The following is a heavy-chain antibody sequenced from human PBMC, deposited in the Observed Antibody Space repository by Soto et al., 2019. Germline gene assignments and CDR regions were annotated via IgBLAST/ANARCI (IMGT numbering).Heavy chain of an antibody. CDR3: ARGGGCSGGSCYSIDY. V-gene: IGHV4-34*01. J-gene: IGHJ4*02. Sequence: QVQLQQWGAGLLKPSETLSLTCAVYGGSFSGYYWSWIRQPPGKGLEWIGEINHSGSTNYNPSLKSRVTISVDTSKNQFSLRLSSVTAAVTAVYYCARGGGCSGGSCYSIDYWGQGGLVTISS. D-gene: IGHD2-15*01. CDR1: GGSFSGYY. CDR2: INHSGST.